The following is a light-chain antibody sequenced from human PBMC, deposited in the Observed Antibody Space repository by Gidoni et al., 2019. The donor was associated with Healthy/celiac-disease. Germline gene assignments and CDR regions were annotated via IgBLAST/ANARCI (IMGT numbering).Light chain of an antibody. CDR1: SGSVSTGYS. V-gene: IGLV8-61*01. J-gene: IGLJ3*02. CDR3: VLYMGSGFWV. CDR2: STN. Sequence: QTVVTQEPSFSVSPGGTVTLTCGLSSGSVSTGYSPSWYQQTPGQAPRTLIYSTNTRSSGVPDRFSGSILGNKAALTITGAQADDESDYYCVLYMGSGFWVFGGGTKLTVL.